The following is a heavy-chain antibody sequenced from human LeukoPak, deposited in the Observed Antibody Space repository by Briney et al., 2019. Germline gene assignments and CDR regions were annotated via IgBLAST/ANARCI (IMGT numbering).Heavy chain of an antibody. Sequence: ASVTVSFKASGYTFTSYAMNWVRQAPGQGLEWMGWINTNTGNPTYAQGFTGRFVFSLDTSVSTAYLQISSLKAEDTAVYYCAREGPYYYGSGSYYNSPSFDYWGQGTLVTVSS. V-gene: IGHV7-4-1*02. CDR2: INTNTGNP. D-gene: IGHD3-10*01. CDR1: GYTFTSYA. CDR3: AREGPYYYGSGSYYNSPSFDY. J-gene: IGHJ4*02.